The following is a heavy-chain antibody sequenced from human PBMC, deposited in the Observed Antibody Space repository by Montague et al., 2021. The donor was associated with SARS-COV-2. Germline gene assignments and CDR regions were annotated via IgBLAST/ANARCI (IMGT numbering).Heavy chain of an antibody. V-gene: IGHV3-23*01. CDR3: AKDRQLVGDDAFDI. Sequence: SRSLSLAASGFTFSSYAMSWVRQAPGKGLEWVSTISISDGNTYYADSVKGRFTISRDKSKNTLYLQMNSLRAEDTAVYYCAKDRQLVGDDAFDIWGQGTMVTVSS. CDR2: ISISDGNT. CDR1: GFTFSSYA. D-gene: IGHD6-13*01. J-gene: IGHJ3*02.